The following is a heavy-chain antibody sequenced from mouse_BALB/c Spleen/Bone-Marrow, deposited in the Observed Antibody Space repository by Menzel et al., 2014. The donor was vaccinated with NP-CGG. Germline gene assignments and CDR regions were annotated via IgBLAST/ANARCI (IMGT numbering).Heavy chain of an antibody. D-gene: IGHD4-1*01. Sequence: QVHVKQSGSVLVRPGASVKLSYKASGYTFTSSWMHWAKQRPGQGLEWIGEIHPNSGNTNYNEKFKGKATLTVDTSSSTAYVDLSSLTSEDSAVYYCARSGFDYWGQGTTLTVSS. V-gene: IGHV1S130*01. CDR1: GYTFTSSW. CDR2: IHPNSGNT. CDR3: ARSGFDY. J-gene: IGHJ2*01.